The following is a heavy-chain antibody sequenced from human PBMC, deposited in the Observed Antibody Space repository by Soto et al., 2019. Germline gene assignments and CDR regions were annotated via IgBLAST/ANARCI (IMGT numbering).Heavy chain of an antibody. Sequence: GGSLRLSCAASGLTFTSYSMNWVRQAPGKGLECVSFITSSSSNIYYADSVKGRFTISRDNSKNTLYLQMSSLRAEDMAVYYCARRIPFGYGMDVWGQGTTVTVSS. CDR3: ARRIPFGYGMDV. J-gene: IGHJ6*02. CDR1: GLTFTSYS. D-gene: IGHD2-21*01. V-gene: IGHV3-48*01. CDR2: ITSSSSNI.